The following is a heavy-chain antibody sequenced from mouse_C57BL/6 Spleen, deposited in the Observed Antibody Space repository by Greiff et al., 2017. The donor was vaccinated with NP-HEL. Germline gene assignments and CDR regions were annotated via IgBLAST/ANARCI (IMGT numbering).Heavy chain of an antibody. CDR2: IDPSDSYT. CDR1: GYTFTSYW. V-gene: IGHV1-69*01. Sequence: QVQLKQPGAELVMPGASVKLSCKASGYTFTSYWMHWVKQRPGQGLEWIGEIDPSDSYTNYNQKFKGKSTLTVDKSSSTAYMQLSSLTSEDSAVYYCALTGTGRFDYWGQGTTLTVSS. J-gene: IGHJ2*01. D-gene: IGHD4-1*01. CDR3: ALTGTGRFDY.